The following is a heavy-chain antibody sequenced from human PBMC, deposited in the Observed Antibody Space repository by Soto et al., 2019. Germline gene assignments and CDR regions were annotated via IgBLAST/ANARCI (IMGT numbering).Heavy chain of an antibody. V-gene: IGHV1-3*01. CDR1: GFTSYA. D-gene: IGHD1-26*01. J-gene: IGHJ4*02. CDR2: INAGNGNT. CDR3: ARDGMGFDY. Sequence: ASVQVSCKTSGFTSYALHWVRQAPGQRLEWMGWINAGNGNTKYSQKFQGRVTITRDTSASTAYMELSSLRSEDTAVYYCARDGMGFDYWGQGTLVTVSS.